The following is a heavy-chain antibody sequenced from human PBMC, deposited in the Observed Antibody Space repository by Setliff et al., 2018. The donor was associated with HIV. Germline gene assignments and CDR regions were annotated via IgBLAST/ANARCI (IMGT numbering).Heavy chain of an antibody. J-gene: IGHJ4*02. CDR1: GFTFSDHY. CDR3: ARDTVLYYFDY. Sequence: LRLSCAASGFTFSDHYMSWIRQAPGKGLEWVSYISNSGSTIHYADSVKGRFTISRDNAKNSLYLQMNSLRAEDTAVYYCARDTVLYYFDYWGQGTLVTVSS. CDR2: ISNSGSTI. V-gene: IGHV3-11*04.